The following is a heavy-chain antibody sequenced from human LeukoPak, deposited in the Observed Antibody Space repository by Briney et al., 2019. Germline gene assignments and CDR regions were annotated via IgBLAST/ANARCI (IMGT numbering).Heavy chain of an antibody. CDR1: GFTFSDYY. V-gene: IGHV3-11*05. Sequence: GGSLRLSCAASGFTFSDYYMSWIRQAPGKGLEWVSYIRSSGRYTNYADSVKGRFSISRDNAKNSLYLQMNSLRAEDTAVYYCARVDIRDAYNWDYWGQGTLVTVSS. CDR2: IRSSGRYT. CDR3: ARVDIRDAYNWDY. D-gene: IGHD5-24*01. J-gene: IGHJ4*02.